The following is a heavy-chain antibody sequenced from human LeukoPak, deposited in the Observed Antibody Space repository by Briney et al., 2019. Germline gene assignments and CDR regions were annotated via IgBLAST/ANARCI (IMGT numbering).Heavy chain of an antibody. J-gene: IGHJ6*02. D-gene: IGHD3-22*01. V-gene: IGHV3-30*18. CDR1: GFTFSSYG. Sequence: PGGSLRLSCAASGFTFSSYGMHWVRQAPGKGLEWVAVISYDGSNKYYADSVKGRFTISRDNSKNTLYLQMNSLRAEDTAVYYCANGYYDSSGGYYYGMDVWGQGTTVTVSS. CDR2: ISYDGSNK. CDR3: ANGYYDSSGGYYYGMDV.